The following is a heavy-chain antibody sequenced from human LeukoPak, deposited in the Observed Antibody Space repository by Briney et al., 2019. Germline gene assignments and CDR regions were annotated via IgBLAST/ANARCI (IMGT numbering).Heavy chain of an antibody. Sequence: SETLSLTCTASGGSINIYYWSWIRQPAGKGLEWIGRIFTSGKTNYNPFLKSRFTLSVDKSKNQFSLKLNSVTAADTAVYYCATSTVTTENSYHYIDVWGKGTTVTVSS. CDR1: GGSINIYY. CDR3: ATSTVTTENSYHYIDV. V-gene: IGHV4-4*07. CDR2: IFTSGKT. D-gene: IGHD4-17*01. J-gene: IGHJ6*03.